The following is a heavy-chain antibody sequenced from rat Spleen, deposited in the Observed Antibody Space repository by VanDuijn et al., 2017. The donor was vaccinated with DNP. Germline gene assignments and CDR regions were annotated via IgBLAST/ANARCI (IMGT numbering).Heavy chain of an antibody. Sequence: EVQLVESGGGLVQPGRSLKVSCVASGFTFNNYWMTWIRQAPGKGLEWVASISNTGDHTYYSDSVKGRLSLSRDNAKSTLYLQLNSLRSEDTATYYCTRLQSLFDNWGQGVMVTVSS. J-gene: IGHJ2*01. CDR1: GFTFNNYW. CDR2: ISNTGDHT. V-gene: IGHV5-31*01. CDR3: TRLQSLFDN.